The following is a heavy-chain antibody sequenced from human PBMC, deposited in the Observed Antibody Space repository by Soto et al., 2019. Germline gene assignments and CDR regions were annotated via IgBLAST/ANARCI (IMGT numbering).Heavy chain of an antibody. CDR3: ARSRTAFYRYYFDT. D-gene: IGHD2-21*02. V-gene: IGHV3-23*01. CDR2: ISGSGGAT. CDR1: GFTFKDCA. Sequence: EVQLLESGGGFVQPGGSLTLSCSTSGFTFKDCAISWVRQAPGKGLEWVSGISGSGGATYYTDSVEGRFTISKDFSKHTLSLQMNGMRVDDTVDYSCARSRTAFYRYYFDTWGQGAMVTVSA. J-gene: IGHJ4*02.